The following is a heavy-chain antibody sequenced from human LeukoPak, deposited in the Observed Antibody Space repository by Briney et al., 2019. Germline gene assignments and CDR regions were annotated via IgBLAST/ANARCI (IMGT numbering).Heavy chain of an antibody. V-gene: IGHV2-5*01. Sequence: SGPTLVKPRQTLRLTCTFSGFPFSSGGVGVGWIRQPPGKALEWLGVIYENDEKLYSSSLQNRLTITKDTSRNQVVLTMANMDPVDTATYYCAHRHRGVASDIWGQGTMVTVSS. CDR3: AHRHRGVASDI. D-gene: IGHD2-15*01. J-gene: IGHJ3*02. CDR2: IYENDEK. CDR1: GFPFSSGGVG.